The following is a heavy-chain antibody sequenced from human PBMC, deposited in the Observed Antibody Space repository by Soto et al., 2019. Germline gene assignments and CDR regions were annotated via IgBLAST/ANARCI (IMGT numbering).Heavy chain of an antibody. CDR3: TRLTPGNYYHYMDV. CDR2: SRNKAKSYTT. CDR1: GFTFSDHY. V-gene: IGHV3-72*01. J-gene: IGHJ6*03. Sequence: GGSLRLSCAASGFTFSDHYMDWVRQAPGKGLEWVGRSRNKAKSYTTEYAASVKGRFTISRDDSKNSLYLQMNSLKTEDTAVYYCTRLTPGNYYHYMDVWGKGTTVTVSS. D-gene: IGHD3-10*01.